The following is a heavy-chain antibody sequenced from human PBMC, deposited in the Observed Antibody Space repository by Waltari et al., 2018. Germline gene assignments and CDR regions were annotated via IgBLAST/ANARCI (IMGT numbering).Heavy chain of an antibody. D-gene: IGHD6-19*01. CDR1: GGSISSSSYY. CDR2: IYYSGST. V-gene: IGHV4-39*07. J-gene: IGHJ4*02. CDR3: ARARGIAVSGGENFDY. Sequence: QLQLQESGPGLVKPSETLSLTCTVSGGSISSSSYYWGWIRQPPGKGLEWIWIIYYSGSTYYNPSLKSRVTISVDTSKNQFSLKLSSVTAADTAVYYCARARGIAVSGGENFDYWGQGTLVTVSS.